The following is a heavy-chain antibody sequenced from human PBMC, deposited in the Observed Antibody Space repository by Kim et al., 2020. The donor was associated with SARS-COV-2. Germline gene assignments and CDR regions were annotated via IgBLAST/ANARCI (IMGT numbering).Heavy chain of an antibody. CDR2: IYYSGST. Sequence: SETLSLTCTVSGGSISSYYWSWIRQPPGKGLEWIGYIYYSGSTNYNPSLKSRVTISVDTSKNQFSLKLSSVTAADTAVYYCARGARGWLQLDHWFDPWG. CDR3: ARGARGWLQLDHWFDP. V-gene: IGHV4-59*01. J-gene: IGHJ5*02. D-gene: IGHD5-12*01. CDR1: GGSISSYY.